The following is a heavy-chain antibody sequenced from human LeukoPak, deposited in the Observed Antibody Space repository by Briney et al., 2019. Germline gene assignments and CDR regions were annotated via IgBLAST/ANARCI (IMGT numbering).Heavy chain of an antibody. D-gene: IGHD5-12*01. CDR1: GYTFRNYG. CDR3: ARDTEWVRNPDYFYY. CDR2: ISAYNGNT. Sequence: ASVKVSCKASGYTFRNYGIRWVRQAPGQGLEWMGWISAYNGNTDYEQKFQGRVTMTTDRSTSTAYMDLRSLRSDDTAVYYCARDTEWVRNPDYFYYWGQGTLVTVSS. J-gene: IGHJ4*02. V-gene: IGHV1-18*01.